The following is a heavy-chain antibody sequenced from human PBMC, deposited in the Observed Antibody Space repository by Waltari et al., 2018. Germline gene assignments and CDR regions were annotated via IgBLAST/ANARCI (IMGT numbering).Heavy chain of an antibody. D-gene: IGHD4-17*01. CDR2: MNPNSGNA. Sequence: QVQLVQSGAELKRPGASVKVSCKASGYTFTNYDINWVRQARGQGREWMGWMNPNSGNAGYAQRVQGRVTLTRDKSISTAFMELSSLTSEDTAVYYCTRAMSTVVPADYWGQGALVTV. CDR1: GYTFTNYD. J-gene: IGHJ4*02. V-gene: IGHV1-8*03. CDR3: TRAMSTVVPADY.